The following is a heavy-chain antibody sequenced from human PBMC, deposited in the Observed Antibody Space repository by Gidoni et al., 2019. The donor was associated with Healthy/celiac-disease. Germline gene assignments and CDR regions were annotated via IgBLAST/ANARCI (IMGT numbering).Heavy chain of an antibody. CDR1: GGSISSSSYY. V-gene: IGHV4-39*01. CDR2: IYYSGST. J-gene: IGHJ4*02. CDR3: ARLDTYSSGWYDFDY. Sequence: QLQLQESGPGLVQPSETLCLTCTVSGGSISSSSYYWGWIRQPPGKGLEWIGSIYYSGSTYYNPSLKSRVTISVHTSKNQFSLKLSSVTAADTAVYYCARLDTYSSGWYDFDYWGQGTLVTVSS. D-gene: IGHD6-19*01.